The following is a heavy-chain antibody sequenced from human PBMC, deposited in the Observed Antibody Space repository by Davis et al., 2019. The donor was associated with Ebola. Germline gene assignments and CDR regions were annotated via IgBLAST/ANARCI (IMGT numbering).Heavy chain of an antibody. CDR1: GGSISSGGYY. V-gene: IGHV4-31*03. CDR3: ARGFRAGYPSGWTDAFDI. J-gene: IGHJ3*02. D-gene: IGHD6-19*01. CDR2: IYYSGST. Sequence: SETLSLTCTVSGGSISSGGYYWSWIRQHPGKGLEWIGYIYYSGSTYYNPSLKSRVTISVDTSKNQFSLKLSSVTAADTAVYYCARGFRAGYPSGWTDAFDIWGQGTMVTVSS.